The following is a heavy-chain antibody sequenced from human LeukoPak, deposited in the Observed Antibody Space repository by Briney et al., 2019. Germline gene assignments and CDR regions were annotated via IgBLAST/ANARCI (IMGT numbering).Heavy chain of an antibody. D-gene: IGHD5-18*01. J-gene: IGHJ6*03. V-gene: IGHV2-5*02. CDR3: AHRTGLWLIRYYYYYYMDV. CDR1: GFSLSTSGVG. Sequence: ESGPTLVNPTQTLTLTCTFSGFSLSTSGVGVGWIRQPPGKALEWLALIYWDDDKRYSPSLKSRLTITKDTSKNQVVLTMTNMDPVDTATYYCAHRTGLWLIRYYYYYYMDVWGKGTTVTVSS. CDR2: IYWDDDK.